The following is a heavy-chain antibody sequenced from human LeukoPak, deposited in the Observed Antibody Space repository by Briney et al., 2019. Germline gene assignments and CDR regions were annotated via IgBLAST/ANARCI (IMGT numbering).Heavy chain of an antibody. CDR3: AKDLGNIVVVVAALRAFDY. Sequence: GSLPLSCAVSGFIFSSYAMSCVRQAPGKRLEGGSAISGSGGSAYYADYVKGRFTISRDNYKNTMYLQMHSLRDEDTAVYYGAKDLGNIVVVVAALRAFDYWGQGTLVTVSS. V-gene: IGHV3-23*01. CDR1: GFIFSSYA. CDR2: ISGSGGSA. D-gene: IGHD2-15*01. J-gene: IGHJ4*02.